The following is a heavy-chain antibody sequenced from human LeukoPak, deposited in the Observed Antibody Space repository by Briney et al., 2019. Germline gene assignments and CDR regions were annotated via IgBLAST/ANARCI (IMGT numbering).Heavy chain of an antibody. J-gene: IGHJ5*02. CDR1: GYSISSGYY. D-gene: IGHD3-3*01. CDR3: ARQDGITIFGVDP. CDR2: IYHSGST. Sequence: SETLSLTCAVSGYSISSGYYWGWIRQPPGKGLEWIGSIYHSGSTYYNPSLKSRVTISVDTSKNQFSLKLSSVTAAGTAVYYCARQDGITIFGVDPWGQGTLVTVSS. V-gene: IGHV4-38-2*01.